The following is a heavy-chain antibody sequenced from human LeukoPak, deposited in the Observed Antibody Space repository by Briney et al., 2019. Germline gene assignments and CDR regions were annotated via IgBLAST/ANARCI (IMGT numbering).Heavy chain of an antibody. CDR3: ARTVITAAAFDL. CDR1: GGSISNGGDY. J-gene: IGHJ4*02. D-gene: IGHD6-13*01. Sequence: SETLSLTCSVSGGSISNGGDYWSWIRQHPGRGLEWIGNIYNSGGTYYNPSLKSRVSISVDTSKNHFSLKLRSVTAADTAVYYCARTVITAAAFDLWGQGTLVTVSS. V-gene: IGHV4-31*03. CDR2: IYNSGGT.